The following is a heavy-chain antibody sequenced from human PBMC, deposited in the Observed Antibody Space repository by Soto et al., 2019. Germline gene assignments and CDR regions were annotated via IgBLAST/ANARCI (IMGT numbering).Heavy chain of an antibody. CDR3: ARMGDVPYYYYGMDL. V-gene: IGHV1-18*01. J-gene: IGHJ6*02. CDR2: INGYNGNT. Sequence: QVQLVQSGAEVKKPGASVKVSCKASGYTVTRSGISWVRKAPGQGLEWMGWINGYNGNTNYTQKMQGRITMTTDTPTSTAYMELRSLRSDDTAVYYCARMGDVPYYYYGMDLWGQGTTVIVSS. D-gene: IGHD3-16*01. CDR1: GYTVTRSG.